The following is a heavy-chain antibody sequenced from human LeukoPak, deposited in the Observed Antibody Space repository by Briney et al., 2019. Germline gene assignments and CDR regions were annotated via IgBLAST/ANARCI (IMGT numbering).Heavy chain of an antibody. D-gene: IGHD4-17*01. V-gene: IGHV4-59*01. Sequence: KPSETLSLTCTVSGGSISSYYWSWIRQPPGKGLGWIGYIYYSGSTNYNPSLKSRVTISVDTSKNQFSLKLSSVTAADTAVYYCARGISTVTEYYFDYWGQGTLVTVSS. CDR1: GGSISSYY. CDR2: IYYSGST. J-gene: IGHJ4*02. CDR3: ARGISTVTEYYFDY.